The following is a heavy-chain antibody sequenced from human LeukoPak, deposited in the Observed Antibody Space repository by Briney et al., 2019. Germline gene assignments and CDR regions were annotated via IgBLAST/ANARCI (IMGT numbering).Heavy chain of an antibody. CDR1: GFTFSSYS. D-gene: IGHD3-3*01. J-gene: IGHJ4*02. Sequence: GGSLRLSCAASGFTFSSYSMNWVRQAPGKGLEWVSSISSSSSYIYYADSVKGRFTISRDNAKNSLYLQMNSLRAEDTALYYCAKTRSGYFFDYWGQGTLVTVSS. CDR2: ISSSSSYI. V-gene: IGHV3-21*04. CDR3: AKTRSGYFFDY.